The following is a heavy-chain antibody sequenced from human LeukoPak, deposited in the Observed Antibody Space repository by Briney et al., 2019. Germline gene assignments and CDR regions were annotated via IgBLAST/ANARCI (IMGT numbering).Heavy chain of an antibody. V-gene: IGHV4-34*01. Sequence: PSETLSLTCAVYGGSFSGYYWSWIRQPPGKGLEWIGEINRSGSTNYNPSLKSRVTISVDTSKNQFSLKLSSVTAADTAVYYCARGRRYYYDSSGYYYFFDYWGQGTLVTVSS. CDR1: GGSFSGYY. CDR3: ARGRRYYYDSSGYYYFFDY. J-gene: IGHJ4*02. CDR2: INRSGST. D-gene: IGHD3-22*01.